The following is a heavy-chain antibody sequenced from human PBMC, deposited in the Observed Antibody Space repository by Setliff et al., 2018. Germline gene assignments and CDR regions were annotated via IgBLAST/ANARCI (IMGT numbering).Heavy chain of an antibody. V-gene: IGHV4-38-2*02. Sequence: SETLSLTCTVSGHSISSRYYWGWIRQPPGKGLAWIGSIYHSGSAYYNPSLKSRVTISVDMSKNQFPLKLSSVTAADTAVYYCARLRPERGSGTPDYWGQGTLVTVSS. J-gene: IGHJ4*02. CDR3: ARLRPERGSGTPDY. D-gene: IGHD3-10*01. CDR1: GHSISSRYY. CDR2: IYHSGSA.